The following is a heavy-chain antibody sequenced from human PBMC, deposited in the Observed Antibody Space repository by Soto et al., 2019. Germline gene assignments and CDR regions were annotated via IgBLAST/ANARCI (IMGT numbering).Heavy chain of an antibody. J-gene: IGHJ4*02. CDR3: TRDATPQMVRGVVDY. Sequence: GGSLRLSCTASGFTFGDYAMSWFRQAPGKGLEWVGFIRSKAYGGTTEYAASVKGRFTISRDDSKSIAYLQMNSLKTEDTAVYYCTRDATPQMVRGVVDYWGQGTLVTVSS. D-gene: IGHD3-10*01. V-gene: IGHV3-49*03. CDR1: GFTFGDYA. CDR2: IRSKAYGGTT.